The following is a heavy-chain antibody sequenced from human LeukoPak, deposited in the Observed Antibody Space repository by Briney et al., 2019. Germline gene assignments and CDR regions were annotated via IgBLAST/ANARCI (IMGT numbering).Heavy chain of an antibody. CDR1: GYTFTSYD. CDR3: ARRSGTGRSPYYFDY. V-gene: IGHV1-8*01. D-gene: IGHD3-3*01. J-gene: IGHJ4*02. CDR2: MNPNSGNT. Sequence: ASVKVSCKASGYTFTSYDINWARQATGQGLEWMGWMNPNSGNTGYAQKFQGRVTMTRNTSISTAYMELSSLRSEDTAVYYCARRSGTGRSPYYFDYWGQGTLVTVST.